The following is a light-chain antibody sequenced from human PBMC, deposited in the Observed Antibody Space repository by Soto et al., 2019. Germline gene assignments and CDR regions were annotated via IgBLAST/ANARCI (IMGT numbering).Light chain of an antibody. J-gene: IGKJ2*01. CDR1: QSVSSSY. CDR2: GAS. V-gene: IGKV3-20*01. CDR3: QQYGSAPT. Sequence: EIVLTQSPGTLSLSPGERATLSCRASQSVSSSYLAWYQQKPGQAPRLLIYGASSRATGIPARFSGSGSGTDFTRTISRLEPEDVAVYYCQQYGSAPTFGQGTKLEIK.